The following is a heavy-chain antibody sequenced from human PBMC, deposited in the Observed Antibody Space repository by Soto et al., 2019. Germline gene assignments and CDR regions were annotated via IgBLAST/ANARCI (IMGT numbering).Heavy chain of an antibody. D-gene: IGHD3-3*01. V-gene: IGHV1-2*02. Sequence: QLHLVQSGAVVKKPGASVTVSCSASGYPVTAYYMHWVRQAPGRGLEWMGGINPATGAAKYTPTFQGRVPKARDTAASAVFMELSGLTSGDTAVFYCAIGGGVGVAGSAAFDMWGQGTLVTVSS. J-gene: IGHJ3*02. CDR3: AIGGGVGVAGSAAFDM. CDR1: GYPVTAYY. CDR2: INPATGAA.